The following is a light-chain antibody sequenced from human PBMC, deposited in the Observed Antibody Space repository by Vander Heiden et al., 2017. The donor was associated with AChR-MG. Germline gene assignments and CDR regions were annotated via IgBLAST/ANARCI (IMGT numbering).Light chain of an antibody. Sequence: QSALTQPRSVSGSPGQSVTISCTGTSSDIGGYNYVSWYQQHPGKAPKRMIYDVSKRPSGVPDRFSGSKSGITASLTISGLQAEDEADYYCCSYTGTYTWVFGGGTKLTVL. J-gene: IGLJ3*02. CDR2: DVS. CDR1: SSDIGGYNY. V-gene: IGLV2-11*01. CDR3: CSYTGTYTWV.